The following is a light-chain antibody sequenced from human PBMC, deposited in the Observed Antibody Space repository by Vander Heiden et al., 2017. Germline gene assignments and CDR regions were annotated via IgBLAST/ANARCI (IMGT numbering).Light chain of an antibody. CDR3: PQSYSTPLT. J-gene: IGKJ4*01. CDR2: AAS. V-gene: IGKV1-39*01. Sequence: IQQTQSPPSLSASVGDSVTITCRARQSISSYLNWYQQKTAKDTNLLIYAASSLQGGVPSRFSGGGSGADFTLTISSLQPEDFATSYCPQSYSTPLTFGGGTKVEIK. CDR1: QSISSY.